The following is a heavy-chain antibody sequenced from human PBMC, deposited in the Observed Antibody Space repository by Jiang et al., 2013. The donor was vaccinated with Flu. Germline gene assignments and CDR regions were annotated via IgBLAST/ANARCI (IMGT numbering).Heavy chain of an antibody. D-gene: IGHD3-3*01. CDR2: MYYSGSA. J-gene: IGHJ6*02. CDR1: GGSISNYY. Sequence: GPGLVKPSETLSLVCSVSGGSISNYYWTWIRQPPGKGLEWIGNMYYSGSANYNPSLRRRVSISVDTSKNLFFLNLASVTTADTAIYYCVRGNYDFWSGYPPLDVWGQGPRSPS. V-gene: IGHV4-59*01. CDR3: VRGNYDFWSGYPPLDV.